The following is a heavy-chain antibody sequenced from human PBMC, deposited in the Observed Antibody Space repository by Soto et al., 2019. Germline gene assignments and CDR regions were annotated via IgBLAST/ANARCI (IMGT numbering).Heavy chain of an antibody. J-gene: IGHJ6*02. CDR2: IWYDGSNK. Sequence: QVQLVESGGGVVQPGRSLRLSCAASGFTFSSYGMHWVRQAPGKGLEWVAVIWYDGSNKYYADSVKGRFTISRDNSKNTLYLQMNSLRAEDTAVYYCARDLELVPAGVYYYGMDVWGQGTTVTVSS. D-gene: IGHD2-2*01. CDR1: GFTFSSYG. CDR3: ARDLELVPAGVYYYGMDV. V-gene: IGHV3-33*01.